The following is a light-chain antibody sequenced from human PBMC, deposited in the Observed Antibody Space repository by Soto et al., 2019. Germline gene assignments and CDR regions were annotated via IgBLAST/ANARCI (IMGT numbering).Light chain of an antibody. CDR1: QYINTR. CDR3: HQRQSWPRT. V-gene: IGKV3-11*01. J-gene: IGKJ1*01. CDR2: QPS. Sequence: EIVLTQSPATLSSFPGDRVTLSCRASQYINTRLAWYQHRPGQAPRLLIYQPSIRAAGIPARFSASGSGTDFTLTISDVQPEDFALYYCHQRQSWPRTFGQGTKVDI.